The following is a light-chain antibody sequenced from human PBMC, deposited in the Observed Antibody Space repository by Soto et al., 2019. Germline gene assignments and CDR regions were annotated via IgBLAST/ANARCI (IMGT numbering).Light chain of an antibody. Sequence: QSALTQPASVSGSPGQSITISCTGTSSDVGTYNLVSWYQHHPGKAPKLMIYEGSRRPSGVSNRFSGSKSANTASLTISGLQAEDEAXXHCXSXAENNILLFGGGTKLTVL. CDR3: XSXAENNILL. J-gene: IGLJ2*01. V-gene: IGLV2-23*01. CDR1: SSDVGTYNL. CDR2: EGS.